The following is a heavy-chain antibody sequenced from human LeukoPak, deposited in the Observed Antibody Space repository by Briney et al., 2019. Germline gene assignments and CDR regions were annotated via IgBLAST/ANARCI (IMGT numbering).Heavy chain of an antibody. D-gene: IGHD1-26*01. CDR2: IDTSTYYI. CDR3: ARGREDLSS. J-gene: IGHJ5*02. CDR1: GFTFSSYN. V-gene: IGHV3-21*04. Sequence: GESPRLSCAASGFTFSSYNMNWVRQAPGKGLEWVSSIDTSTYYIHYADSVRGRFTISRDNAKNSLYLQMNSLRAEDTALYYCARGREDLSSWGQGTLVTVSS.